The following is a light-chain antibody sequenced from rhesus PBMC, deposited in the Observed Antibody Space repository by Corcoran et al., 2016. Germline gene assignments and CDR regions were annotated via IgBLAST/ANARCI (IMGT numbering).Light chain of an antibody. J-gene: IGKJ4*01. CDR3: QHGYGTPLT. CDR2: NAS. CDR1: QGISNT. Sequence: DIQMTQSPSSLSASVGDRVTITCQASQGISNTLAWYQQKPGKVPKLLIYNASTLQSGVPSRFSGSGSGPEFTLTIRSLQPEDFATYYCQHGYGTPLTFGGGTKVELK. V-gene: IGKV1-25*01.